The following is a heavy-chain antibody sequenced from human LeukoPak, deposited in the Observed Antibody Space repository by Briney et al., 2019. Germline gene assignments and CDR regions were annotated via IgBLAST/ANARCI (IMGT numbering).Heavy chain of an antibody. CDR1: GYTFTEYG. J-gene: IGHJ4*02. Sequence: ASVKVSCKASGYTFTEYGINWVRQAPGHGLEWMGWVSPYNGDTRYTQKFQGRVTLTTDTSTNTAYMELSSLRSEDTAVYYCATEGYDILTGYPYFDYWGQGTLVTVSS. CDR3: ATEGYDILTGYPYFDY. D-gene: IGHD3-9*01. V-gene: IGHV1-18*01. CDR2: VSPYNGDT.